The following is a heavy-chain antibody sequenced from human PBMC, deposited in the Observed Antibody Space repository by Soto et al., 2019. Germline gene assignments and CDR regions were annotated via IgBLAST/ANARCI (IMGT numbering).Heavy chain of an antibody. J-gene: IGHJ4*02. CDR2: ISYDGSKK. V-gene: IGHV3-30*18. Sequence: QVQLVESGGGVVQPGRSLTLSCAASEFTFSSDGIHWVRQAPGKGLEWVAVISYDGSKKQYADSVKGRFTISRHNSKNTLHLQMNSLRAEDTAVYYCAKDTYYHDTTGYYVFDYWGQGTLVTVSS. CDR1: EFTFSSDG. CDR3: AKDTYYHDTTGYYVFDY. D-gene: IGHD3-22*01.